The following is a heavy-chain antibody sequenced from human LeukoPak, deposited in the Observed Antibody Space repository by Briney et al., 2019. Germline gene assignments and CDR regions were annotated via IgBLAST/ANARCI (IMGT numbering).Heavy chain of an antibody. V-gene: IGHV1-18*01. CDR2: ISAYNGNT. CDR3: ARGPGYGGNKAGFDY. Sequence: ASVKVSCKASGYTFTSYGISWVRQAPGQGLEWMGWISAYNGNTNYAQKLQGRVTMTTDTSTSTAYMELSSLRSEDTAVYYCARGPGYGGNKAGFDYWGQGTLVTVSS. J-gene: IGHJ4*02. CDR1: GYTFTSYG. D-gene: IGHD4-23*01.